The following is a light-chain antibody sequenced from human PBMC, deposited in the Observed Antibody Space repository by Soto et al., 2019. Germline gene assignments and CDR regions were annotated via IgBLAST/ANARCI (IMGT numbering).Light chain of an antibody. CDR3: SSYTSTNSWV. V-gene: IGLV2-14*01. CDR1: SSDVGGHNY. CDR2: DVS. J-gene: IGLJ3*02. Sequence: QSALTQSASVSGSPGQSITISCTGTSSDVGGHNYVSWYQQHPGKAPKLIIYDVSNRPSGVSTRFSGSKSGNTASLTISGLQAEDEADYSCSSYTSTNSWVFGGGTKVTVL.